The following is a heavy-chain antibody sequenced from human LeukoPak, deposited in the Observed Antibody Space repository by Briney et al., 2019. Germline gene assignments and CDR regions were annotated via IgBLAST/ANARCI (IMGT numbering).Heavy chain of an antibody. V-gene: IGHV4-59*01. Sequence: PSETLSPNCTVSGGSKNNYFWTWMRQTPLKGLEWIGYIHDSGKSYFNPSLKSRLFMSIDTSRNQFSLNLRSATAADTAVYFCARGVNDNFWSGYYLDFWGQGILVTVSS. D-gene: IGHD3-3*01. CDR1: GGSKNNYF. CDR2: IHDSGKS. J-gene: IGHJ4*02. CDR3: ARGVNDNFWSGYYLDF.